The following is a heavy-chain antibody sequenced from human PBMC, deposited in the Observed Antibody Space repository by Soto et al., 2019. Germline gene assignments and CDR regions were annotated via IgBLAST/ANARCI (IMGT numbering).Heavy chain of an antibody. CDR1: GFSFSDHY. V-gene: IGHV3-72*01. Sequence: GGSLRLSCAASGFSFSDHYMDWVRQAPGKGLEWVGRARNKVNSHTTQYAASVKGRFTISSDDSKNSLYLQMNSLKTEDTAVYYCARGSWNLDTAMVPFDYWGQGTLVTVSS. CDR3: ARGSWNLDTAMVPFDY. D-gene: IGHD5-18*01. J-gene: IGHJ4*02. CDR2: ARNKVNSHTT.